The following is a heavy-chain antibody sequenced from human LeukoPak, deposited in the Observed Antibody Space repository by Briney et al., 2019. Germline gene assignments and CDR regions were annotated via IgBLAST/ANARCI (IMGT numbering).Heavy chain of an antibody. CDR1: GFTFSTYW. J-gene: IGHJ4*02. CDR3: ATDRDNSDWQKRFDS. D-gene: IGHD2-21*02. V-gene: IGHV3-7*01. Sequence: PGGSLRLSCAVSGFTFSTYWMNWYRQAPGKGLEWVGNINQDASEINYVDSVRGRFTIFRDNAKNSLHLQMNSLRAEDTAVYYCATDRDNSDWQKRFDSWGQGTLVTVSS. CDR2: INQDASEI.